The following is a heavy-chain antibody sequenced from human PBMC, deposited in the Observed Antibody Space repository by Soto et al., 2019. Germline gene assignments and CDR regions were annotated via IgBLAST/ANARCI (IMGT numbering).Heavy chain of an antibody. CDR2: ISGSGGST. CDR3: AKGRSYYFDGFDY. CDR1: GFTFSSYA. J-gene: IGHJ4*02. D-gene: IGHD3-10*01. V-gene: IGHV3-23*01. Sequence: GGSLRLSCAASGFTFSSYAVSWVRQAPGKGLEWVSAISGSGGSTYYADSVKGRFTISRDNSKNTLYLQMNSLRAEGTAVYYCAKGRSYYFDGFDYWGQGTLVTVSS.